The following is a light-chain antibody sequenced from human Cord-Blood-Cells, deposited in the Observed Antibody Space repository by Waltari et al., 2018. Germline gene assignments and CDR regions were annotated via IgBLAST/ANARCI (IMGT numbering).Light chain of an antibody. CDR2: GAS. Sequence: EIVLTQSPGPLSFSPGERATLSCRASQSVSSSYLAWYQQKPGQAPRLLIYGASSRATGIPDRFSGSGSGTDFTLTISRLEPEDCAVYYCQQYGSSYTFGQGTKLEIK. V-gene: IGKV3-20*01. J-gene: IGKJ2*01. CDR1: QSVSSSY. CDR3: QQYGSSYT.